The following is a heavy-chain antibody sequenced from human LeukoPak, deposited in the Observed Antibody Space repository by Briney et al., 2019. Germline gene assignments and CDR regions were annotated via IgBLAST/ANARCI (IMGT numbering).Heavy chain of an antibody. CDR2: IYYSGST. CDR1: GFTFSSYS. V-gene: IGHV4-59*12. CDR3: AKPSNYYGSATDAFDF. J-gene: IGHJ3*01. Sequence: GSLRLSCAASGFTFSSYSMNWVRQAPGEGLEWIGNIYYSGSTYYNPSLKSRVTISVDTSKNHFSLKLNSVTAADTAVYYCAKPSNYYGSATDAFDFWGQGTMVTVSS. D-gene: IGHD3-10*01.